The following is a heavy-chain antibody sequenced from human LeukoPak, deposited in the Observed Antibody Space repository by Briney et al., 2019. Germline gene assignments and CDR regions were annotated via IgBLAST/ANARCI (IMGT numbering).Heavy chain of an antibody. CDR3: ARGGRDGDYYYYMDV. D-gene: IGHD3-10*01. CDR2: INHDGTT. J-gene: IGHJ6*03. Sequence: SETLSLTCAVYGGSFSGYYWSWIRQPPGKGLEWIGVINHDGTTNYNPSLKSRVTISVDTSKNQFSLKLSSVTAADTAVYYCARGGRDGDYYYYMDVWGEGTTVTVSS. V-gene: IGHV4-34*01. CDR1: GGSFSGYY.